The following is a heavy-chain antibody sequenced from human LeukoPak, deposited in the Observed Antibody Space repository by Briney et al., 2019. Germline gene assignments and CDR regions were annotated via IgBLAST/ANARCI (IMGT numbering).Heavy chain of an antibody. D-gene: IGHD2-2*01. Sequence: GGSLRLSCAASGFTFSSYGMHWVRQAPGKGLEWVAVIWYDGSNKYYADSVKGRFTISRDNSKNTLYLQMNSLRAEDTAVYYCAKRYCSGTSCSYFDYWGQGTLVTASS. CDR1: GFTFSSYG. J-gene: IGHJ4*02. V-gene: IGHV3-33*06. CDR2: IWYDGSNK. CDR3: AKRYCSGTSCSYFDY.